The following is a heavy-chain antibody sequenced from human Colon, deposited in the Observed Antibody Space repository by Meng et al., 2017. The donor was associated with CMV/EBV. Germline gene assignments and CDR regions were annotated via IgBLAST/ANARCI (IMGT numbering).Heavy chain of an antibody. CDR1: GGSFSGYY. J-gene: IGHJ6*02. D-gene: IGHD3-10*01. Sequence: GSLRLSCAVYGGSFSGYYWSWIRQPPGKGLEWIGEINHSGSTNYNPSLKSRVTISVDTSKNQFSLKLSSVTAADTAVYYCARGRGPSLYGSGNRAYYYYGMDAWGQGTTVTVSS. V-gene: IGHV4-34*01. CDR2: INHSGST. CDR3: ARGRGPSLYGSGNRAYYYYGMDA.